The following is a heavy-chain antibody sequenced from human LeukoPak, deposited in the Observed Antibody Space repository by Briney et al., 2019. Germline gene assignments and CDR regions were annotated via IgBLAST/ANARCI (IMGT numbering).Heavy chain of an antibody. CDR2: ISGSGGST. J-gene: IGHJ6*03. V-gene: IGHV3-23*01. Sequence: GGSLGLSSAASGFTFCGFAMSWVGPARGQGLGWVSAISGSGGSTYHEDSVKGRFTISRDNSNNTLYLQMNSLRAEDTAVYYCAKDSGYYYYYYMDVWGKGTTVTVSS. CDR3: AKDSGYYYYYYMDV. D-gene: IGHD5-12*01. CDR1: GFTFCGFA.